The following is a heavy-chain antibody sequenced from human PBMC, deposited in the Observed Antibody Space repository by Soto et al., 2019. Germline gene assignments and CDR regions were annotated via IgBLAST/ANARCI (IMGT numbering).Heavy chain of an antibody. CDR3: AYRSPSIRLDP. Sequence: QITLKESGPTLVKPTQTLTLTCTFSGFSLSTSGVAVGWIRQPPGKALEWLALIYWDDDKRYSPSLKSRLTITKDTSKNQVVLSMTNMDPVDTATYYCAYRSPSIRLDPWGQGTLVTVAS. CDR1: GFSLSTSGVA. J-gene: IGHJ5*02. V-gene: IGHV2-5*02. D-gene: IGHD2-21*01. CDR2: IYWDDDK.